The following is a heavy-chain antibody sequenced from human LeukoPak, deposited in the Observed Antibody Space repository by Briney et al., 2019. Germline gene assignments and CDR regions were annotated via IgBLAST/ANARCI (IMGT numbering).Heavy chain of an antibody. Sequence: ASVKVSCKTSGYTLTGYLIHWVRQAPGQGLEWMGWINPNSGGTNYAQKFQGRLTMTWDTSISTGYMDLTWLKSDDTAVYYCASEGDGNNLYSYFDPWGKGTLVTVSS. D-gene: IGHD5-24*01. V-gene: IGHV1-2*02. CDR3: ASEGDGNNLYSYFDP. CDR2: INPNSGGT. CDR1: GYTLTGYL. J-gene: IGHJ5*02.